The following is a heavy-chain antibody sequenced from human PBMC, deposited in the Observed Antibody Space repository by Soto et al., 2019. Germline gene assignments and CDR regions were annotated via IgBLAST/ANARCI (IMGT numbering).Heavy chain of an antibody. V-gene: IGHV4-59*01. D-gene: IGHD3-10*01. CDR1: GGSISSYY. CDR2: IYYSGST. J-gene: IGHJ6*03. CDR3: ARSDTAFGNYYYYYYMDV. Sequence: PSETLSLTCTVSGGSISSYYWSWIRQPPGKGLEWIGYIYYSGSTNYNPSLKSRVTISVDTSKNQFSLKLSSVTAADTAVYYFARSDTAFGNYYYYYYMDVWGKGTTVTVSS.